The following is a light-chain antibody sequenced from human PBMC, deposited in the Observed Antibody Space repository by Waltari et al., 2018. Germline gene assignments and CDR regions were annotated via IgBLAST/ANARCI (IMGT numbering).Light chain of an antibody. CDR2: DVT. J-gene: IGLJ1*01. Sequence: QSALTQPASVSGSPGQSITISCTGTSSDVGGYNFVSWYQQHPGKVPKLIIYDVTNRASGVSNRFSGSKSGNTASLTISGLQAEDEADYYCSSYTTSSTYVFGTGTKVTVL. CDR1: SSDVGGYNF. V-gene: IGLV2-14*03. CDR3: SSYTTSSTYV.